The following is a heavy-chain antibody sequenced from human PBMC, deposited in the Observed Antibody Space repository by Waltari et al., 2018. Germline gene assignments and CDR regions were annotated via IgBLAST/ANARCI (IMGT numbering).Heavy chain of an antibody. CDR1: GGSISSSSYY. CDR2: IYYSGST. CDR3: ATYSTGGDYYYYYYMDV. D-gene: IGHD7-27*01. V-gene: IGHV4-39*01. J-gene: IGHJ6*03. Sequence: QLQLQESGPGLVKPSETLSLTCTVSGGSISSSSYYWGWIRQPPGKGLEWIGSIYYSGSTYYNPSLKSRVTISVDTSKNQFSLKLSSVTAADTAVYYCATYSTGGDYYYYYYMDVWGKGTTVTVSS.